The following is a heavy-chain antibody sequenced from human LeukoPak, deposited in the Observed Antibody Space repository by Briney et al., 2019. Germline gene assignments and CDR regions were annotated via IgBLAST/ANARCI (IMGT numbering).Heavy chain of an antibody. V-gene: IGHV1-69*13. D-gene: IGHD2-2*02. CDR2: IIPVFGTS. Sequence: SVKVSCKASGGTFSSHAISWVRQAPGQGLEWMGGIIPVFGTSNYAQKFQGRVTITADESTRTAYMELSSLRSEDTAVYYCARVTGGRYCSTTSCYMRGWFDPWGQGTLVTVSS. CDR3: ARVTGGRYCSTTSCYMRGWFDP. J-gene: IGHJ5*02. CDR1: GGTFSSHA.